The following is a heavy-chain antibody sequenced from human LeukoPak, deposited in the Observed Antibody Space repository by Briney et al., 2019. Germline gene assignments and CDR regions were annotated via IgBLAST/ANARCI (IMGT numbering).Heavy chain of an antibody. J-gene: IGHJ4*02. V-gene: IGHV5-51*01. D-gene: IGHD1-26*01. CDR1: GYSFTNYW. Sequence: HGESLKISCQGSGYSFTNYWIAWVRQMPGKGLEWMGIIYPGDSDTRYSPSLQGHVTISADKSISTAYLQWSSLKASDTAMYYCARRAYGGTYSDYWGQGALVTVPS. CDR2: IYPGDSDT. CDR3: ARRAYGGTYSDY.